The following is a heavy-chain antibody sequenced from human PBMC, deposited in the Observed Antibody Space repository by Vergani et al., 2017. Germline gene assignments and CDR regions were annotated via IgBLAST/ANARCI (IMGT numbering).Heavy chain of an antibody. D-gene: IGHD1-7*01. CDR3: ARAPDWNLGDY. CDR2: IKSDGSIT. CDR1: GFSFSGYW. V-gene: IGHV3-74*01. J-gene: IGHJ4*02. Sequence: EVQLVESGGGLIHPGGSLRLSCEGSGFSFSGYWMHWVRQSPEKGLVWVSRIKSDGSITNYADSVKGRFTISRDNAKNSLYLQMNSLRAEDTAVYYCARAPDWNLGDYWGQGTLVTVSS.